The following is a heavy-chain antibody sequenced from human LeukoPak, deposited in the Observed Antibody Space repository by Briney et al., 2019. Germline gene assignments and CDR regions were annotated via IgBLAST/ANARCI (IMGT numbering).Heavy chain of an antibody. CDR1: GFTFSDYY. J-gene: IGHJ6*02. CDR3: ARDLDSVTMIVVVPSGMDV. Sequence: GGSLRLSCAASGFTFSDYYMSWLRQAPGKGLEWVSYISSSGSTIYYADSVKGRFTISRDNAKNSLYLQMNSLRAEDTAVYYCARDLDSVTMIVVVPSGMDVWGQGTTVTVSS. V-gene: IGHV3-11*01. CDR2: ISSSGSTI. D-gene: IGHD3-22*01.